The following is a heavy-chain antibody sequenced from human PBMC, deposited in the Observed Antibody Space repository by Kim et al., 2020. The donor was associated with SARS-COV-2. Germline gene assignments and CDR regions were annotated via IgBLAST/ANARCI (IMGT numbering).Heavy chain of an antibody. CDR2: ISAYNGNT. V-gene: IGHV1-18*01. J-gene: IGHJ6*02. D-gene: IGHD3-9*01. CDR3: ARGGDYDILTGPYYYGMDV. CDR1: GYTFTSYG. Sequence: ASVKVSCKASGYTFTSYGISWVRQAPGQGLEWMGWISAYNGNTNYAQKLQGRVTMTTDTSTSTAYMELRSLRSDDTAVYYCARGGDYDILTGPYYYGMDVWGQGTTVTVSS.